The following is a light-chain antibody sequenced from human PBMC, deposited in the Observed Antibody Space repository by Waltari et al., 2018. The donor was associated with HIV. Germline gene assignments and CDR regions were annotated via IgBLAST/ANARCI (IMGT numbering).Light chain of an antibody. Sequence: SYDLTQPPSVSVSPGQTAALPCSGRKLGDTYTSWYQRKAGQAPVLLIYQDVRRPSGISERFSGSSSGDTATLAIYGAQAGDEADYFCQAWASDTAVFGGGTTLTVL. J-gene: IGLJ2*01. V-gene: IGLV3-1*01. CDR1: KLGDTY. CDR3: QAWASDTAV. CDR2: QDV.